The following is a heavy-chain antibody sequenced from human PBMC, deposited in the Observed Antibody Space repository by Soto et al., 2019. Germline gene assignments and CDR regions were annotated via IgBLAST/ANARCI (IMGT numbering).Heavy chain of an antibody. CDR2: INPSGGST. J-gene: IGHJ6*02. D-gene: IGHD2-8*01. Sequence: ASVKVSCKASGYTFTSYYMHWVRQAPGQGLEWMGIINPSGGSTSYAQKFQGRVTMTRDTSTSTVYMELSSLRSEDTAVYYCARDRGGYCTNGVCPYYYGMDVWGQGTTVTVS. V-gene: IGHV1-46*01. CDR1: GYTFTSYY. CDR3: ARDRGGYCTNGVCPYYYGMDV.